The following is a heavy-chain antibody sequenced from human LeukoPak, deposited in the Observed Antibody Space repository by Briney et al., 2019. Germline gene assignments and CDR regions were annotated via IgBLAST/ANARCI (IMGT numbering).Heavy chain of an antibody. D-gene: IGHD3-22*01. J-gene: IGHJ4*02. Sequence: GGSLRLSCAASGFTFSSYAMHWVRQAPGKGLEWVAVISYDGSNKYYADSVKGRFTISRDNSKNTLYLQMNSLRAEDTAVYYCARSRQNYYDSSGFGYWGQGTLVTVSS. CDR3: ARSRQNYYDSSGFGY. CDR1: GFTFSSYA. V-gene: IGHV3-30-3*01. CDR2: ISYDGSNK.